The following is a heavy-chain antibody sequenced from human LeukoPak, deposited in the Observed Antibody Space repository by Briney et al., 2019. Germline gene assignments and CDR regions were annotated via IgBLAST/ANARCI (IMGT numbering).Heavy chain of an antibody. CDR1: GFTFSNYG. Sequence: GGSLRLSCAASGFTFSNYGMHWVRQAPGKGLEWVAVIWYDGSNKYYADSVKGRFTISRDNSKNTLYLQTSSLRVEDTAVYYCVGYSGSESLDHWGQGTLVTVSS. J-gene: IGHJ4*02. V-gene: IGHV3-33*03. D-gene: IGHD3-10*01. CDR3: VGYSGSESLDH. CDR2: IWYDGSNK.